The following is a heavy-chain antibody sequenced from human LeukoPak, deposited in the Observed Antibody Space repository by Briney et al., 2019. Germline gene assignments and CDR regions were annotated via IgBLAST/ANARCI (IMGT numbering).Heavy chain of an antibody. J-gene: IGHJ4*02. D-gene: IGHD1-26*01. CDR1: GFAFSGYA. V-gene: IGHV3-23*01. CDR3: AKVHYTASFPGSFPGRNYFDS. CDR2: IGARGDVT. Sequence: GGSLRLSCTVSGFAFSGYAMSWVRQAPGKGPEWVSSIGARGDVTYSADSVKGRFTISRDNSKRTLFLQMNSLRAEDTVVYYCAKVHYTASFPGSFPGRNYFDSWGQGSLVTVSS.